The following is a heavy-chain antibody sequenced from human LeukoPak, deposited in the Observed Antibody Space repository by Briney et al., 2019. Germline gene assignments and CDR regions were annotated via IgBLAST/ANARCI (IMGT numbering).Heavy chain of an antibody. J-gene: IGHJ5*02. CDR3: ARDQYCSGGSCYWFDP. CDR1: GGSISSYS. D-gene: IGHD2-15*01. V-gene: IGHV4-59*12. Sequence: PSETLSLTCTVSGGSISSYSWRWIRQPPGKGLEWIGYIFYSGSNNYNPSLKNRVTISVDTSKNQFSLKLSSVTAADTAVYYCARDQYCSGGSCYWFDPWGQGTLVTVSS. CDR2: IFYSGSN.